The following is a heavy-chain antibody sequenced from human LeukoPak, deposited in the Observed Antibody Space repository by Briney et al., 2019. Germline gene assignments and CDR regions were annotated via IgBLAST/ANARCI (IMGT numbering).Heavy chain of an antibody. CDR2: INSSSSYI. Sequence: GSLRLSCAASGFTFSSYSMNWVRQASGKGLEWASSINSSSSYIYYADSVKGRFTISRDNAKNSLYLQMNSLRAEDTAVYYCARYRRDYYGSGRDPSDYWGQGTLVTVSS. J-gene: IGHJ4*02. V-gene: IGHV3-21*04. CDR3: ARYRRDYYGSGRDPSDY. CDR1: GFTFSSYS. D-gene: IGHD3-10*01.